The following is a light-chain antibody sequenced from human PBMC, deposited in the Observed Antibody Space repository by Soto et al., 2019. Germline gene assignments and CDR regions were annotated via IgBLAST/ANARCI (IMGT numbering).Light chain of an antibody. CDR1: NSDLGGYNY. V-gene: IGLV2-14*01. Sequence: SALPQPASVSGSPGQSITVSCTGANSDLGGYNYVSWYQHHPGKAPKLMIYEVSNRPSGVSNRFSGSKSGNTASLAISGLQAEDEADYYCSSYTSSGTLVFGTGTKVTVL. CDR2: EVS. CDR3: SSYTSSGTLV. J-gene: IGLJ1*01.